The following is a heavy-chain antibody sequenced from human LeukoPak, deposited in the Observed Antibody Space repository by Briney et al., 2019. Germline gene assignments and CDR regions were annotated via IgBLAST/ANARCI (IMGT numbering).Heavy chain of an antibody. J-gene: IGHJ3*02. Sequence: GGSLRLSCAASGFTFSSYEMNWVRQAPGKGLEWVSYISSSGSTIYYADSVKGRFTISRDNAKNSLYLQMNSLRAEDTAVYYCARDRYDYVWGSYRYDAFDIWGQGTMVTVSS. CDR2: ISSSGSTI. CDR3: ARDRYDYVWGSYRYDAFDI. D-gene: IGHD3-16*02. CDR1: GFTFSSYE. V-gene: IGHV3-48*03.